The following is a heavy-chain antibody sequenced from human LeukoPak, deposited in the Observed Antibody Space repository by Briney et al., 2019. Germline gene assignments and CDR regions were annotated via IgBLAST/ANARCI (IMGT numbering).Heavy chain of an antibody. D-gene: IGHD3-22*01. V-gene: IGHV5-51*01. J-gene: IGHJ3*01. CDR2: IYPDGSDT. CDR3: ARPNITSYYDSRGYDAFDV. CDR1: GYRFNAYW. Sequence: ESLKISCKGSGYRFNAYWIAWVRQMPGKGLEWMGIIYPDGSDTRYSPSFQGQVTISADKSVRTAYLQWSSLKASDTAMYYCARPNITSYYDSRGYDAFDVWGQGTMVTVSS.